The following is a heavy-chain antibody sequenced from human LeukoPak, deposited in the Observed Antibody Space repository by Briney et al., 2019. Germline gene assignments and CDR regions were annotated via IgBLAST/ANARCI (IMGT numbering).Heavy chain of an antibody. J-gene: IGHJ5*02. CDR2: ISHTGLT. D-gene: IGHD1-1*01. Sequence: PSETLSLTCAVYGGSFSGYYWTLIRQTPGKGLEWIGEISHTGLTGSNPSLKSRVTIFVDSSKKQFSLRMTSVTAAEPGVYYCARVPDITARPCDTWGPGTLVTVSS. CDR1: GGSFSGYY. CDR3: ARVPDITARPCDT. V-gene: IGHV4-34*01.